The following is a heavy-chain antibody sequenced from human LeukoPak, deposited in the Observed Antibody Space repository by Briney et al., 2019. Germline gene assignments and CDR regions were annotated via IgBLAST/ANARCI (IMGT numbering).Heavy chain of an antibody. V-gene: IGHV4-31*03. CDR1: GGSINSGGLY. J-gene: IGHJ6*03. CDR2: IYYSATT. D-gene: IGHD3/OR15-3a*01. Sequence: SETLSLTSSVSGGSINSGGLYWSWIRQHPDKGLEWIGHIYYSATTYYNPSLKSRVSISLDTSKNQFSLRLSSVTAADTAVYYCARAVVSIFALYFWGYMDVWGKGTTVTVSS. CDR3: ARAVVSIFALYFWGYMDV.